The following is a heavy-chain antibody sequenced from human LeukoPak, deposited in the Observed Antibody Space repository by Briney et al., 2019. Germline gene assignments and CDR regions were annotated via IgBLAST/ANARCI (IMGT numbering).Heavy chain of an antibody. CDR3: ARGYGDYAYYFDY. J-gene: IGHJ4*02. D-gene: IGHD4-17*01. CDR1: GFTFSSYE. V-gene: IGHV3-48*03. Sequence: GGSLRLSCAASGFTFSSYEMNWVRQAPGKGLEWVSYISSSGSTIYYADSVKGRFTISRDNAKNSLYLQMNSLRAEDTAVYYCARGYGDYAYYFDYWGRGTLVTVSS. CDR2: ISSSGSTI.